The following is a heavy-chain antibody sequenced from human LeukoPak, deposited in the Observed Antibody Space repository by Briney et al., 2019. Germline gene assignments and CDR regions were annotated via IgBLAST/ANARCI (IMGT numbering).Heavy chain of an antibody. D-gene: IGHD5-12*01. Sequence: ASVKVSCKASGYTFTSYGISWVRQAPGQGLEWMGWISAYNGNTNYAQKLQGRVTMTTDTSTSTAYMELRSLRPDDTAVYYCARDRRTTSGYPTWPPNYWGQGTLVTVSS. CDR2: ISAYNGNT. CDR1: GYTFTSYG. V-gene: IGHV1-18*01. J-gene: IGHJ4*02. CDR3: ARDRRTTSGYPTWPPNY.